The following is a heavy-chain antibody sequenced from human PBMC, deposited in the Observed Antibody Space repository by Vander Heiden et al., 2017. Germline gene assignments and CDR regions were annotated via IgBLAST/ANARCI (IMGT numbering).Heavy chain of an antibody. J-gene: IGHJ4*02. D-gene: IGHD2-2*01. Sequence: QEQLVQSGAEVKKPGASVQVSCKASGYTFSNYEINWGRQAAGQGLEWVGWMDPKTGNTGYAQKFQGRVTMTWNTSITTVYMELRSLRSEDTAVYYCARYCSSNSCYKFDSWGQGTLVSVSS. CDR1: GYTFSNYE. CDR2: MDPKTGNT. CDR3: ARYCSSNSCYKFDS. V-gene: IGHV1-8*01.